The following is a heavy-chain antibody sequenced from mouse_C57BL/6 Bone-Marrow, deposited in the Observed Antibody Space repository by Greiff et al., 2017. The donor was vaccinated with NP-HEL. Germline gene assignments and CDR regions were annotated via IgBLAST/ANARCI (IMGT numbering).Heavy chain of an antibody. CDR2: IRSKSNNYAT. CDR3: VRHTKGAMDY. Sequence: VKLMESGGGLVQPKGSLKLSCAASGFSFNTYAMNWVRQAPGKGLEWVARIRSKSNNYATYYADSVKDRFTISRDDSESMLYLQMNNLKTEDTAMYYCVRHTKGAMDYWGQGTSVTVSS. J-gene: IGHJ4*01. CDR1: GFSFNTYA. V-gene: IGHV10-1*01. D-gene: IGHD2-12*01.